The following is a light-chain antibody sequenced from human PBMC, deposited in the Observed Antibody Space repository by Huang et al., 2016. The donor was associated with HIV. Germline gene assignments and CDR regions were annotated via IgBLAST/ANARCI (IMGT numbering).Light chain of an antibody. CDR2: KVS. CDR3: MQGTHWPPWT. CDR1: QSLVHSDGHTY. J-gene: IGKJ1*01. Sequence: DVVVTQSPLSLPVTLGQPASISCKSSQSLVHSDGHTYLNWFKQRPGQSPRRLIYKVSNRDSGVPDRFSGSGSGTDFTLQISRVEAEDVGVYYCMQGTHWPPWTFGQGTKVEIK. V-gene: IGKV2-30*02.